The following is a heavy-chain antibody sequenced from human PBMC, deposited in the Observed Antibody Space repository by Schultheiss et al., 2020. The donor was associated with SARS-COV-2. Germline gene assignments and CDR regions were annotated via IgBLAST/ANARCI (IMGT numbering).Heavy chain of an antibody. V-gene: IGHV1-69*13. D-gene: IGHD3-3*01. Sequence: SVKVSCKASGGTFSSYAISWVRQAPGQGLEWMGGIIPIFGTANYAQKFQGRVTITADESTSTAYMELSSLRSEDTAVYYCARDRYDFWSGYVSYWYFDLWCGRTPVTVSS. CDR3: ARDRYDFWSGYVSYWYFDL. J-gene: IGHJ2*01. CDR1: GGTFSSYA. CDR2: IIPIFGTA.